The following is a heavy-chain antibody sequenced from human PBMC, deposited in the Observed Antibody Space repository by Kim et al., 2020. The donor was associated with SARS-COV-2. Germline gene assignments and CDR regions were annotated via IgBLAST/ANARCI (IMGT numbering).Heavy chain of an antibody. CDR1: GFYFDNFH. D-gene: IGHD3-10*01. Sequence: GGSLRLSCAASGFYFDNFHMHWFRQAPGKEPXXMAXXXNDGGDKHYADSVKGRFXXSRDXXKNTXXLQINSLSAEDTAVFYCVRGDPXXHYYGPVDVXGQGTXXTVX. V-gene: IGHV3-30*03. CDR3: VRGDPXXHYYGPVDV. CDR2: XXNDGGDK. J-gene: IGHJ6*02.